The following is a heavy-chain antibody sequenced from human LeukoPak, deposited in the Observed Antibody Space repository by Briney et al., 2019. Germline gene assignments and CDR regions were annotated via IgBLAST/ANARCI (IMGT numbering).Heavy chain of an antibody. CDR2: IWYDGGNK. J-gene: IGHJ3*02. V-gene: IGHV3-33*01. CDR1: GFSFSTYG. D-gene: IGHD3-22*01. CDR3: AREFWDSSGYWRALDI. Sequence: GRSLRLSCAASGFSFSTYGMHWVRQAPGKGLEWVAVIWYDGGNKFYADSVKGRFTISRDNSNNTLYLQMNSLRAEDTAVYYCAREFWDSSGYWRALDIWGQGTMVTVSS.